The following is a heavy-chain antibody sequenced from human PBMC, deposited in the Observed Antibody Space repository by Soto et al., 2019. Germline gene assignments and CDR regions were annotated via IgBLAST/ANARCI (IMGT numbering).Heavy chain of an antibody. CDR1: GGSISNYY. CDR2: IYSSGST. D-gene: IGHD2-15*01. V-gene: IGHV4-59*08. J-gene: IGHJ4*02. Sequence: QVQLQESGPGLVKPSETLSLTCTVSGGSISNYYWSWIRQPPGKGLEWIGYIYSSGSTNYNPSLKSRVTVSVDTSKNQFSLKRSSVTAADTAVYYCARHRSDGQGYFDYWGRGTLVTVSS. CDR3: ARHRSDGQGYFDY.